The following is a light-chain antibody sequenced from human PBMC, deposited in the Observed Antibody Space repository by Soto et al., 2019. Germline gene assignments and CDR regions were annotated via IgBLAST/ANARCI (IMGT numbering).Light chain of an antibody. V-gene: IGLV2-14*01. J-gene: IGLJ1*01. CDR3: SSYTSNSTLYV. CDR2: DVS. Sequence: QSALTQPASVSGSPEQSITISCTGTSSDVGAYNYVSWYQQHPGKAPKLMIYDVSNRPSGVSNRFSGSKSGNTASLTISGLQAEDEADYYCSSYTSNSTLYVFGTGTKLTVL. CDR1: SSDVGAYNY.